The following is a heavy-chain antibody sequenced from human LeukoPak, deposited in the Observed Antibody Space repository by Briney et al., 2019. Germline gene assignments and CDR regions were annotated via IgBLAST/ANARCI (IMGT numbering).Heavy chain of an antibody. D-gene: IGHD5-18*01. V-gene: IGHV4-59*01. CDR1: GGSISSYY. CDR3: ARERGDTAAPDAFDI. Sequence: PSETLSLTCTISGGSISSYYWSWIRQSPGKGLEWIGYIYYSGTTNHSPSLKRRVTISLDTSKNQFSLKLRSLTAADTAIYYCARERGDTAAPDAFDIWGQGTLVTVSP. J-gene: IGHJ3*02. CDR2: IYYSGTT.